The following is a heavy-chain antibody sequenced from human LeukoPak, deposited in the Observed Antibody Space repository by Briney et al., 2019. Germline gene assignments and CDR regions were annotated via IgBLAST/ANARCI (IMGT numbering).Heavy chain of an antibody. Sequence: TLSLTCSVSGGSISSGGYSWSWIRQPPGKGLEWIGYIYHSGSTYYNPSLKSRVTISVDRSKNQFSLKLSSVTAADTAVYYCARATYGDYYFDYWGQGNLVTVSS. J-gene: IGHJ4*02. CDR1: GGSISSGGYS. V-gene: IGHV4-30-2*01. CDR3: ARATYGDYYFDY. D-gene: IGHD4-17*01. CDR2: IYHSGST.